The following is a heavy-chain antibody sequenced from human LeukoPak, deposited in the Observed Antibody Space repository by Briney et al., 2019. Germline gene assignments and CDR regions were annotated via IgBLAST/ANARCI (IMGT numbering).Heavy chain of an antibody. CDR3: ARDLVVRGRWSWFDP. V-gene: IGHV3-21*01. J-gene: IGHJ5*02. D-gene: IGHD3-10*01. CDR2: ISGSRSYI. Sequence: GGSLRLSCAASGFTFSNYNMHWVRQAPGKGLEWVSSISGSRSYIYYADSVKGRFTISRDNAKNSLYLQMNSLRAEDTAVYYCARDLVVRGRWSWFDPWGQGTLVTVSS. CDR1: GFTFSNYN.